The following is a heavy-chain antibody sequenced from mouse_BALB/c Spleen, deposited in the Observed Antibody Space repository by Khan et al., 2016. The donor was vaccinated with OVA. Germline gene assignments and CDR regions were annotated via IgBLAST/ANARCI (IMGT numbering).Heavy chain of an antibody. CDR1: GYTFTDYG. J-gene: IGHJ3*01. Sequence: QIQLVQSGPELKKPGETVKISCKASGYTFTDYGMNWVKQAPGKGLKWMGYINTYTGEPTYADDFKGRFAFSLETSARTAYLHINNLKDEDTDTXFCARSTTWFAYWGQGTLVTVSA. CDR3: ARSTTWFAY. V-gene: IGHV9-3-1*01. CDR2: INTYTGEP.